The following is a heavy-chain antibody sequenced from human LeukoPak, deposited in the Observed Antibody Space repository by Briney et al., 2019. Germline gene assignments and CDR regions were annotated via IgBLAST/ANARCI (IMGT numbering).Heavy chain of an antibody. D-gene: IGHD2-2*02. CDR2: IYHSGST. CDR1: GGSISSSNW. V-gene: IGHV4-4*02. CDR3: ASSILVPAAIRAFDI. Sequence: SETLSLTCAVSGGSISSSNWWSWVRQPPGKGLDWIGEIYHSGSTNYNPSLKSRVTISVDKSKNQFSLKLSSVTAADTAVYYCASSILVPAAIRAFDIWGQGTMVTVSS. J-gene: IGHJ3*02.